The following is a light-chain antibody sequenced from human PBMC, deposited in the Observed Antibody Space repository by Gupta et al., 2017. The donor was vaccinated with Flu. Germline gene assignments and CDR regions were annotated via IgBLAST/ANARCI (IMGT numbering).Light chain of an antibody. CDR3: QQADTFPLP. J-gene: IGKJ4*01. V-gene: IGKV1D-12*01. Sequence: GDRVTITCRASHDITSSLAWYQQKPGKAPKLLIYRASSLEGGVPSRFSGSGSGTDFTLTISSLQPEDFATYYCQQADTFPLPFGGGTKVEI. CDR2: RAS. CDR1: HDITSS.